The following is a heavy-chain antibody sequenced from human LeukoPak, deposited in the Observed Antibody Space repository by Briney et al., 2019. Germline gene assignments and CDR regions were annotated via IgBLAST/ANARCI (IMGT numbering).Heavy chain of an antibody. CDR2: ISSSSSTI. V-gene: IGHV3-48*04. D-gene: IGHD6-6*01. CDR1: GFTFNSHN. J-gene: IGHJ4*02. Sequence: GGSLRLSCAASGFTFNSHNMHWVRQAPGKGLEWVSYISSSSSTIYYADSVKGRFTISRDNAKNSLYLQMNSLRAEDTGVYYCARWATSFDLWGQGTLVTVSS. CDR3: ARWATSFDL.